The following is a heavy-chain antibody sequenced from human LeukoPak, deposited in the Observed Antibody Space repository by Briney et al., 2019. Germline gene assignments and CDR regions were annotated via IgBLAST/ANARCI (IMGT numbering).Heavy chain of an antibody. CDR2: TNHSGST. V-gene: IGHV4-34*01. CDR1: GGSFSGYY. J-gene: IGHJ6*03. CDR3: ARVQGYCSSTSCYYYYMDV. Sequence: KASETLSLTCAVYGGSFSGYYWSWIRQPPGKGLEWIGETNHSGSTNYNPSLKSRVTISVDTSKNQFSLKLSSVTAADTAVYYCARVQGYCSSTSCYYYYMDVWGKGTTVTVSS. D-gene: IGHD2-2*01.